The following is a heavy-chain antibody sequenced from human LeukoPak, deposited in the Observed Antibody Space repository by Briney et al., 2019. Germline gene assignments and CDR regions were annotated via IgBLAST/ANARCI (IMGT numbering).Heavy chain of an antibody. D-gene: IGHD2-21*01. V-gene: IGHV4-59*08. CDR3: ASLLRPGGREGDCFDI. CDR2: LYDRGDF. CDR1: GGSITGHH. Sequence: PSETLSLTCTVSGGSITGHHSTWIRRPPGTGLEWIGYLYDRGDFNYNPSLKSRVTISMEMSNNQFSLSMSSVTAPDTAMYYCASLLRPGGREGDCFDIWGQGTMVTVSS. J-gene: IGHJ3*02.